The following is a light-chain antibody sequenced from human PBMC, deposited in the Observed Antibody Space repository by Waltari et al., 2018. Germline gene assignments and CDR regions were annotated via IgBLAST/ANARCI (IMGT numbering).Light chain of an antibody. J-gene: IGLJ3*02. Sequence: QSALTQPASVSGSPGQSITISCTGTSSDVGAYKHVSWYQQHPGKAPKLRIYGGSNRPSGVSNRCSGSKTGNTASLTMSGLQAEDEADYYCTSYTTSRAGVFGGGTKLTVL. CDR3: TSYTTSRAGV. CDR2: GGS. CDR1: SSDVGAYKH. V-gene: IGLV2-14*03.